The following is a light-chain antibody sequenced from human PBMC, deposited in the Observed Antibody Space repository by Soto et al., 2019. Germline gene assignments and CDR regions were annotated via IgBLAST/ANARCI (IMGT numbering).Light chain of an antibody. CDR2: RNN. CDR1: SSNIGSNY. CDR3: AAWDDSLSGRV. J-gene: IGLJ2*01. V-gene: IGLV1-47*01. Sequence: QSALTQPPSASGTPGQRVTISCSGSSSNIGSNYVYWYQQLPGTAPKLLIYRNNQRPSGVPDRFSGSKSGTSASLAISGLRAEDDADYYCAAWDDSLSGRVFGGGTKLTVL.